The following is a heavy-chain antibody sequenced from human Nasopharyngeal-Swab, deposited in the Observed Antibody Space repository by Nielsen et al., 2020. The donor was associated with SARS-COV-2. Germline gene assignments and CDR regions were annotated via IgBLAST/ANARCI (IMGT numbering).Heavy chain of an antibody. Sequence: GESLKISCAVSGFTFSNYGMHWVRQAPGKGLEWVAVISYDGSNEYYADSVKGRFTISRDNSKNTLFLQMNSLRVEDTAVYYCAREDGVNTNDYWGQGTLVTVSS. CDR3: AREDGVNTNDY. CDR2: ISYDGSNE. V-gene: IGHV3-30*03. D-gene: IGHD5-24*01. CDR1: GFTFSNYG. J-gene: IGHJ4*02.